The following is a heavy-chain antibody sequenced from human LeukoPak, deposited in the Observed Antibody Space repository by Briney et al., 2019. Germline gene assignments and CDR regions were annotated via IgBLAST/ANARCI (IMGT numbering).Heavy chain of an antibody. Sequence: GASVKVSCKASGGTFSSYAISWVRQAPGQGLEWMGGIIPIFGTANYAQKFQGRATITADKSTSTAYMELSSLRSEDTAVYYCAREGNCSSTSCYGSSRVWFDPWGQGTLVTVSS. D-gene: IGHD2-2*01. CDR1: GGTFSSYA. CDR3: AREGNCSSTSCYGSSRVWFDP. V-gene: IGHV1-69*06. J-gene: IGHJ5*02. CDR2: IIPIFGTA.